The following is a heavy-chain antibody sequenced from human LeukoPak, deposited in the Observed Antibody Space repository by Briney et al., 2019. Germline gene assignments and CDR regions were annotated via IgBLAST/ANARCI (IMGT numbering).Heavy chain of an antibody. D-gene: IGHD6-19*01. V-gene: IGHV4-59*01. Sequence: PSETLSLTCTVSGGSISSYYWSWIRQPPGKGLEWIGYIYYSGSTNYNPSLKSRVTISVDTSKNQFSLKLSSVTAADTAVYYCARIGYSSGWYHPLAFDYWGQGTLVTVSS. J-gene: IGHJ4*02. CDR1: GGSISSYY. CDR3: ARIGYSSGWYHPLAFDY. CDR2: IYYSGST.